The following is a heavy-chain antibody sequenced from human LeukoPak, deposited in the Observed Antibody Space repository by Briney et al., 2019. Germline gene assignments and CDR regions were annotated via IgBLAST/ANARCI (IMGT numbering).Heavy chain of an antibody. V-gene: IGHV3-48*02. Sequence: GGSLRLSCVASGFTFSSYSMNWVRQAPGKGLEWLSYISYSSGTIYYADSVKGRFTISRDNAKNSLYLQMDSLRDEDTAVYYCARVHTGGYSGNLDYWGQGTLVTVSS. CDR3: ARVHTGGYSGNLDY. J-gene: IGHJ4*02. D-gene: IGHD5-18*01. CDR2: ISYSSGTI. CDR1: GFTFSSYS.